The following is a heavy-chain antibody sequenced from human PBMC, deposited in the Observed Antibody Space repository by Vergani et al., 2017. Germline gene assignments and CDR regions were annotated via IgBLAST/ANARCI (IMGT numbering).Heavy chain of an antibody. V-gene: IGHV1-8*03. Sequence: QVQLVQSGAEVKKPGASVKVSCKASGYTFISYDINWVRQATGQGLEWMGWMNPNSGNTGYAQKFQGRVTLTRNTSITTAYMERSSLRSEDTAVYYCARATVTTAVSDYWGQGTLVTVSS. D-gene: IGHD4-17*01. J-gene: IGHJ4*02. CDR2: MNPNSGNT. CDR1: GYTFISYD. CDR3: ARATVTTAVSDY.